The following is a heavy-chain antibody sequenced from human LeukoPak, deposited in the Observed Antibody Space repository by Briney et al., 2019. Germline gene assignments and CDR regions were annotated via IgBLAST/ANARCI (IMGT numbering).Heavy chain of an antibody. CDR2: IFPSGGEI. CDR3: ATYRQVLLPFES. V-gene: IGHV3-23*01. CDR1: GFTFDDYS. D-gene: IGHD2-8*02. Sequence: SGGSLRLSCAASGFTFDDYSMNWVRQPPGKGLEWVSSIFPSGGEIRYADSVRGRFTISRDNSKSTLSLQMNSLRAEDTAIYYCATYRQVLLPFESWGQGTLVTVSS. J-gene: IGHJ4*02.